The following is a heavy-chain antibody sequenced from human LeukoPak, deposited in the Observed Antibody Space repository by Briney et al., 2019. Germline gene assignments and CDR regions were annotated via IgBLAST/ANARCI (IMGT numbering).Heavy chain of an antibody. Sequence: ASVKVSCKASGYTFTGYYMHWVRQAPGQGLEWMGWINPNSGGTNYAQKFQGRVTMTRDTSISTAYMELSRLRSDDTAVYYCARSDDDYGDYGGWFDPWGQRTLVTVSS. J-gene: IGHJ5*02. CDR1: GYTFTGYY. CDR2: INPNSGGT. D-gene: IGHD4-17*01. V-gene: IGHV1-2*02. CDR3: ARSDDDYGDYGGWFDP.